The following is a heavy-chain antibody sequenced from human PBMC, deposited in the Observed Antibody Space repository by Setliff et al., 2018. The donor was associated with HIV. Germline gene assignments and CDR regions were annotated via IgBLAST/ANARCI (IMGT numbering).Heavy chain of an antibody. CDR3: VNREDDAFDI. J-gene: IGHJ3*02. Sequence: SVKVSCKASGGTFSSYAISWVRQAPGQGLEWMGGIIPIFGTANYAQKFQGRVTITADESTSTAYMELSSLRSEDTAVYYCVNREDDAFDIWGQGTMVTVSS. CDR2: IIPIFGTA. V-gene: IGHV1-69*13. CDR1: GGTFSSYA.